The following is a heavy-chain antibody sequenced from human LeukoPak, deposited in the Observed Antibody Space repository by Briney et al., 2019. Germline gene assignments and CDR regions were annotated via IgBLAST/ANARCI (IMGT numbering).Heavy chain of an antibody. D-gene: IGHD6-19*01. V-gene: IGHV4-38-2*02. Sequence: SETLSLTCTVSGYSISSGYYWGWIRQPPGKGLEWIGSIYHSGSTYYNPSLRSRVTISVDTSKNQFSLKLSSVTAADTAVYYCARSQIAVAGTHWFDPWGQGTLVTVSS. CDR1: GYSISSGYY. CDR3: ARSQIAVAGTHWFDP. J-gene: IGHJ5*02. CDR2: IYHSGST.